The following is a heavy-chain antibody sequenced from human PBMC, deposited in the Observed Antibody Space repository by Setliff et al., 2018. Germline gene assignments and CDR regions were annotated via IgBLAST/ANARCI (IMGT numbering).Heavy chain of an antibody. J-gene: IGHJ4*02. V-gene: IGHV5-51*01. D-gene: IGHD3-16*01. CDR3: VRMQGGGSTLGAIDH. CDR1: GYSFTNYW. CDR2: IYPGDSDT. Sequence: GESLKISCKRSGYSFTNYWIGWVRQMPGKGLEWMGIIYPGDSDTRYSPSFQGQVTISRDNSKNTLSLQLNSLRAGDTAVYYCVRMQGGGSTLGAIDHWGQGTLVTVSS.